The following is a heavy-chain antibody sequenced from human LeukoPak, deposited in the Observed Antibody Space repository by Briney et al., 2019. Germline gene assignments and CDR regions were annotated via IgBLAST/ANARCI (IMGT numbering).Heavy chain of an antibody. V-gene: IGHV1-2*02. D-gene: IGHD6-13*01. CDR1: GYTFTDYY. CDR2: INPNSGGT. CDR3: ARGSSGWSFDY. J-gene: IGHJ4*01. Sequence: WASVKVSCKASGYTFTDYYIHWVRQAPGQGLEWMGWINPNSGGTNYAQKLQGRVTMTTDTSTSTAYMELRSLRSDDTALYYCARGSSGWSFDYWGQGTLVTVSS.